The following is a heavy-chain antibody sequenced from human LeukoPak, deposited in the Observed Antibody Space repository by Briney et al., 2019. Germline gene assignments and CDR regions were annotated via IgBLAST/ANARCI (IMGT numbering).Heavy chain of an antibody. CDR1: GGSISSSSYY. CDR3: ARRSSSGYYYMDV. V-gene: IGHV4-39*07. CDR2: IYYSGST. J-gene: IGHJ6*03. D-gene: IGHD6-6*01. Sequence: PSETLSPTCTVSGGSISSSSYYWGWIRQPPGKGLEWIGSIYYSGSTYYNPSLKSRVTISVDTSKNQFSLKLSSVTAADTAVYYCARRSSSGYYYMDVWGKGTTVTVSS.